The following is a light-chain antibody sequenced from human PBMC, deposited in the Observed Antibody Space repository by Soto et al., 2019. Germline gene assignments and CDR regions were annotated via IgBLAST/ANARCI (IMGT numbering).Light chain of an antibody. CDR1: SSDVGGYNY. V-gene: IGLV2-14*01. J-gene: IGLJ1*01. Sequence: QSSLTQPASVSGSPGQSITISCTGTSSDVGGYNYVSWYQQHPGKAPKLMIYEVSNRPSGVSNRFSGSKSGNTASLTISGLQAEDEADYYCSSYTSSSTLYVFGTGKTVNLL. CDR3: SSYTSSSTLYV. CDR2: EVS.